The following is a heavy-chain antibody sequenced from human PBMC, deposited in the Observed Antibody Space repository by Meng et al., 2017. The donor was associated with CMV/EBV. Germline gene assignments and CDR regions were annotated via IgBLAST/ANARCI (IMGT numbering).Heavy chain of an antibody. J-gene: IGHJ5*02. CDR1: GYTFTSYY. V-gene: IGHV1-46*01. CDR3: ARGDIVVVPAAIRKSFDP. Sequence: ASVKVSCKASGYTFTSYYMHWVRRAPGQGLEWMGIINPSGGSTSYAQKFQGRVTMTRDTSTSTVYMELSSLRSEDTAVYYCARGDIVVVPAAIRKSFDPWGQGTLVTVSS. CDR2: INPSGGST. D-gene: IGHD2-2*01.